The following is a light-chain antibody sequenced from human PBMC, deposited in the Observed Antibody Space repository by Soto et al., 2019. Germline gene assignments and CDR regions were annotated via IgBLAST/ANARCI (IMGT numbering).Light chain of an antibody. Sequence: EIVMTQSPATLSVSPGERATLSCRASQSVRNNLAWYQQKPGQAPRLLMYAASTRATGIPARFSGSGSGTEFTLTISSLQSEDFAVYYCQQYNNWPPLTFGGGTKVEIK. CDR1: QSVRNN. CDR3: QQYNNWPPLT. CDR2: AAS. V-gene: IGKV3-15*01. J-gene: IGKJ4*01.